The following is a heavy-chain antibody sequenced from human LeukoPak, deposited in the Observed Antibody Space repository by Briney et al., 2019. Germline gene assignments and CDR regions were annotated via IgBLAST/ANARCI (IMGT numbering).Heavy chain of an antibody. D-gene: IGHD6-13*01. V-gene: IGHV1-18*01. CDR1: GYTFTSYG. J-gene: IGHJ6*03. CDR2: ISAYNGNT. Sequence: ASVKVSCKASGYTFTSYGISWVRQAPGQGLEWMGWISAYNGNTNYAQKLQGRVTMTTDTSTSTAYMELRSLRSDDTAVYYCARGVAAAGILPYYYYYMDVWGKGTTVTISS. CDR3: ARGVAAAGILPYYYYYMDV.